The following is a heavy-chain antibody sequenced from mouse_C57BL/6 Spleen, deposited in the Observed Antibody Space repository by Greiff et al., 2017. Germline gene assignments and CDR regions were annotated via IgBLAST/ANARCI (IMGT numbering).Heavy chain of an antibody. CDR2: IDPSDSYT. D-gene: IGHD2-4*01. Sequence: QVQLQQPGAELVMPGASVKLSCKASGYTFTSYWMHWVKQRPGQGLEWIGEIDPSDSYTNYNQKFKGKSTLTVDKSSSTAYMQLSSLTSEDSAVYYCARRGLRIAMGDWGQGTSVTVSS. CDR3: ARRGLRIAMGD. J-gene: IGHJ4*01. V-gene: IGHV1-69*01. CDR1: GYTFTSYW.